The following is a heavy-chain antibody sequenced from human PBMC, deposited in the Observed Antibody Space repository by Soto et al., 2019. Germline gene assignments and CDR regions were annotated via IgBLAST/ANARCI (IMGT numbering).Heavy chain of an antibody. CDR2: INPDNGNT. V-gene: IGHV1-3*01. D-gene: IGHD2-2*03. J-gene: IGHJ6*02. Sequence: ASVKVSCKASGYTFTRYTMNWVRQAPGQRLEWMGWINPDNGNTKSSQKFQDRVIITRDTSASTAYMDLSSLRSEDTAVYYCARGGYCRSTSCPEAYYNGMDVWGQGTTVTVSS. CDR1: GYTFTRYT. CDR3: ARGGYCRSTSCPEAYYNGMDV.